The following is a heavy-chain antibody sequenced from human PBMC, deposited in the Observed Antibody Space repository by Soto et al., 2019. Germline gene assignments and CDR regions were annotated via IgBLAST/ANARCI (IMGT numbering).Heavy chain of an antibody. D-gene: IGHD3-10*01. Sequence: GASVKVSCKASGYTFTSYYMHWVRQAPGQGLEWMGIINPSGGSKSYAQKFQGRVTVTRDTSTSTVYMELSSLRSEDTAVYYCASFTYYYGSGSSPSHYYGMDVWGQGTTVTVSS. CDR1: GYTFTSYY. CDR2: INPSGGSK. J-gene: IGHJ6*02. CDR3: ASFTYYYGSGSSPSHYYGMDV. V-gene: IGHV1-46*01.